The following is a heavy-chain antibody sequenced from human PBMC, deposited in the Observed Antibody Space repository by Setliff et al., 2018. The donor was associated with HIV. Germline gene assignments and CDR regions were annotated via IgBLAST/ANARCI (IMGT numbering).Heavy chain of an antibody. Sequence: GGSLRLSCAASGFTFSSYEMNWVRQAPGKGLEWVAVISYDGSNKYYADSVKGRFTISRDNSKNTLYLQMNSLRAEDTAVYYCARSGGIGNYHWDVWGKGTTVTVSS. V-gene: IGHV3-30*03. CDR3: ARSGGIGNYHWDV. J-gene: IGHJ6*03. CDR2: ISYDGSNK. D-gene: IGHD3-16*01. CDR1: GFTFSSYE.